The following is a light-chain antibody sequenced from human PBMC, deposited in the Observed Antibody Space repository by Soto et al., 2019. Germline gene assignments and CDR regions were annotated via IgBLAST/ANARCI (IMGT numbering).Light chain of an antibody. CDR3: QSYDATNLV. Sequence: NFMLTQPHSVSESPGKTVIISCTRSSGSIASNYVQWYQQRPGSSPTTVIYEDNQRPSGVPDRFSGSIDSSSNSASLTISGVETEDEADCFCQSYDATNLVFGGGTKLTVL. CDR2: EDN. J-gene: IGLJ3*02. CDR1: SGSIASNY. V-gene: IGLV6-57*01.